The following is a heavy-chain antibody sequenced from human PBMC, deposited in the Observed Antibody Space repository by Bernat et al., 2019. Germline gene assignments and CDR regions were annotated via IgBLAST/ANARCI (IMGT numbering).Heavy chain of an antibody. CDR3: ARDGYGSDWYDGLES. J-gene: IGHJ3*02. V-gene: IGHV3-30-3*01. Sequence: QVQLVESGGGVVQPGRSLRLSCAASGFAITGSGMHWVRQAPGRGLEWLALISHDGTNRYYLDSVKGRFTVSRDISKNTLSLQMNSVTTEDMALYYCARDGYGSDWYDGLESWGQGTMVTVSS. D-gene: IGHD6-19*01. CDR1: GFAITGSG. CDR2: ISHDGTNR.